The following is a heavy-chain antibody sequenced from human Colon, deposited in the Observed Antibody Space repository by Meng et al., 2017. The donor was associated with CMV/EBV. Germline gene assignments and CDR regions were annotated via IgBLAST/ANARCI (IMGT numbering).Heavy chain of an antibody. CDR1: GGTSSSYA. V-gene: IGHV1-69*04. J-gene: IGHJ4*02. CDR2: IIPIVDKV. CDR3: ARSLSGGSWSS. D-gene: IGHD6-13*01. Sequence: SVKVSCKASGGTSSSYAIHWVRQAPGQGLEWMGRIIPIVDKVDYAQKFQGRVTLSADKSTGTVYMELSSLTSEDTAMFYCARSLSGGSWSSWGQGTVVTVSS.